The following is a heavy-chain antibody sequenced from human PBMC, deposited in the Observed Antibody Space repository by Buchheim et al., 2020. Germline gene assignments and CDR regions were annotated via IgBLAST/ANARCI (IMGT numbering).Heavy chain of an antibody. CDR2: INGDGSVT. CDR1: GFTFSNYW. J-gene: IGHJ4*03. CDR3: ARLSNDHNWDY. V-gene: IGHV3-74*01. Sequence: EMHLVESGGDLVQPGESLRLSCAASGFTFSNYWMNWVRQAPGKGLVWVSHINGDGSVTNYADSVKGRFSISRDNAKTTLYLQMNSLRDDDTAVYYCARLSNDHNWDYWGQGSL. D-gene: IGHD4-11*01.